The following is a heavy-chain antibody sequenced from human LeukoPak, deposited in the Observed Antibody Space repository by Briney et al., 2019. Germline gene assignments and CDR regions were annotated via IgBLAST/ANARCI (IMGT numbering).Heavy chain of an antibody. V-gene: IGHV3-30*18. CDR1: GFTFSSYG. D-gene: IGHD3-22*01. J-gene: IGHJ4*02. CDR2: ISFDGSDI. Sequence: GGSLGLSCAASGFTFSSYGMHWVRQAPGQGLEWVALISFDGSDIYYADSVKGRFTISRDNSRNTLYLQMNSLRAEDTAVYYCAKAQAEYYYDSTDYWGQGTLVTVSS. CDR3: AKAQAEYYYDSTDY.